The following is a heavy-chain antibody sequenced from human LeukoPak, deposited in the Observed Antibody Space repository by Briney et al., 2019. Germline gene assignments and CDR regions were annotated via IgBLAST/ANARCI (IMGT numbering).Heavy chain of an antibody. Sequence: KPSETLSLTCAVSGYSISSGYYWGWIRQPPGKGLEWIGSIYHSGSTYYNPSLKSRVTISVDTSKNQFSLKLSSVTAADTAVYYCARGVVRGIGYYYPIDYWGQGTLVTVSS. CDR2: IYHSGST. V-gene: IGHV4-38-2*01. J-gene: IGHJ4*02. D-gene: IGHD3-22*01. CDR3: ARGVVRGIGYYYPIDY. CDR1: GYSISSGYY.